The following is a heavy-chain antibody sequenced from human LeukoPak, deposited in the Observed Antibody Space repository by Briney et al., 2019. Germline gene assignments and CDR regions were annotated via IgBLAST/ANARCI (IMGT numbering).Heavy chain of an antibody. CDR2: INHSGST. J-gene: IGHJ6*02. V-gene: IGHV4-34*01. Sequence: PSETLSLTCAVYGGSFSGYYWSWIRQPPGKGLEWIGEINHSGSTNYNPSLKSRVTISVDTSKNQFSLKLSSVTAADTAVYYCARDRTGPASYYYYGMDVWGQGTTVTVSS. CDR1: GGSFSGYY. CDR3: ARDRTGPASYYYYGMDV.